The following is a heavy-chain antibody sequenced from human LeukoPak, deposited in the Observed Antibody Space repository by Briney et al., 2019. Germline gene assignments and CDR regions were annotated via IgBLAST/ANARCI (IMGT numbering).Heavy chain of an antibody. CDR2: IIPILGIA. J-gene: IGHJ4*02. D-gene: IGHD3-10*01. CDR3: ARAVGFGELFYFDY. Sequence: SVKVSCKASGGTFSSYAISWVRQAPGQGLEWMGRIIPILGIANYAQKFQGRVTITADKSTSTAYMELSSLRSEDTAVYYGARAVGFGELFYFDYWGQGTLVTVSS. V-gene: IGHV1-69*04. CDR1: GGTFSSYA.